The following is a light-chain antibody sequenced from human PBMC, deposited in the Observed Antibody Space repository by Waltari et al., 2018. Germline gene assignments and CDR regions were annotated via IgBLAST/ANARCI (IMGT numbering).Light chain of an antibody. CDR2: GAS. V-gene: IGKV3-15*01. J-gene: IGKJ2*01. CDR3: QQYNNWPPYT. Sequence: EIVMTQSPATLSVSPGESATLPCRASQSVSRNSHWYQQRPGQAPRRLIYGASTRATGSPARLSGGGAGTEFTLTISSMQSEDFAVYYCQQYNNWPPYTFGQGTKLEIK. CDR1: QSVSRN.